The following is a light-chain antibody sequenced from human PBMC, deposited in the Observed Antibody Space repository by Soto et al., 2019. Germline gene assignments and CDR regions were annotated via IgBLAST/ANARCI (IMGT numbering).Light chain of an antibody. Sequence: DIQMTQSPSSLSASVGDRVTITCQASQDISNYLNWYQQKLGKAPKLLIYDASNLETGVPSRFSGSRSGTDFTFTISSLQPEDIATYYCQQYSHLITFGQETRMQIK. J-gene: IGKJ5*01. CDR1: QDISNY. CDR2: DAS. V-gene: IGKV1-33*01. CDR3: QQYSHLIT.